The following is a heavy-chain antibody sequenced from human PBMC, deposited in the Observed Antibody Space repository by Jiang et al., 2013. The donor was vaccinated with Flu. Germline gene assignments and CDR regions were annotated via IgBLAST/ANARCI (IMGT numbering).Heavy chain of an antibody. CDR3: ARETPLSAAAGTGAGNYYGMDV. D-gene: IGHD6-13*01. Sequence: VQLLESGGGVVQPGRSLRLSCAASGFTFSSYAMHWVRQAPGKGLEWVAVISYDGSNKYYADSVKGRFTISRDNSKNTLYLQMNSLRAEDTAVYYCARETPLSAAAGTGAGNYYGMDVWGQGTTVTVSS. V-gene: IGHV3-30-3*01. CDR1: GFTFSSYA. CDR2: ISYDGSNK. J-gene: IGHJ6*02.